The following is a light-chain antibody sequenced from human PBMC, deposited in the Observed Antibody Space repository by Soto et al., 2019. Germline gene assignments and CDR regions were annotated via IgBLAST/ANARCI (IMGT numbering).Light chain of an antibody. CDR1: SSDVGGYNY. V-gene: IGLV2-14*01. J-gene: IGLJ2*01. CDR3: SSYTSSSTLVV. Sequence: QSVLTQPASVSGSPGQSITISCTGTSSDVGGYNYVSWYQQHPGKAPKLMIYDVSNRPSGVSNRFSGSKSGNTASLTISGLQALDEADYYCSSYTSSSTLVVFGGRTKVTVL. CDR2: DVS.